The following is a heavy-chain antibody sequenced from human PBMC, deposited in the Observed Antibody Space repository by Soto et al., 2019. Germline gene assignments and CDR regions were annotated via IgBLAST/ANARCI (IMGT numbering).Heavy chain of an antibody. D-gene: IGHD2-15*01. CDR1: GGTFSSYT. J-gene: IGHJ5*02. Sequence: QVQLVQSGAEVKKPGSSVKFSCKASGGTFSSYTISWVRQAPGQGLEWMGRIIPILGIANYAQKFQGRVTITADKSTSTAYMELSSLRSEDTAVYYCAARQKVAATPAWFDPWGQGTLVTVSS. CDR3: AARQKVAATPAWFDP. CDR2: IIPILGIA. V-gene: IGHV1-69*02.